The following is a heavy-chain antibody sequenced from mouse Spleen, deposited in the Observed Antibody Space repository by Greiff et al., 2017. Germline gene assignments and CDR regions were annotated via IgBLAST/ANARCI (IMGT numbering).Heavy chain of an antibody. D-gene: IGHD1-2*01. CDR1: GYTFTDYE. V-gene: IGHV1-15*01. CDR2: IDPETGGT. CDR3: TRSTTAPAWFAY. J-gene: IGHJ3*01. Sequence: QVQLQQSGAELVRPGASVTLSCKASGYTFTDYEMHWVKQTPVHGLEWIGAIDPETGGTAYNQKFKGKAILTADKSSSTAYMELRSLTSEDSAVYYCTRSTTAPAWFAYWGQGTLVTVSA.